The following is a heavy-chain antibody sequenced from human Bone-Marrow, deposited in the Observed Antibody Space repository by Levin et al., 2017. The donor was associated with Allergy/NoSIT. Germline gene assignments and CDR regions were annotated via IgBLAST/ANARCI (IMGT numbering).Heavy chain of an antibody. Sequence: SQTLSLTCTVSGGSVSSGSYYWSWIRQPPGKGLEWIGYIYYSGSTNYNPSLKSRVTISVDTSKNQFSLKLSSVTAADTAVYYCARELEDDYGDDDAFDIWGQGTMVTVSS. CDR2: IYYSGST. CDR1: GGSVSSGSYY. CDR3: ARELEDDYGDDDAFDI. J-gene: IGHJ3*02. D-gene: IGHD4-17*01. V-gene: IGHV4-61*01.